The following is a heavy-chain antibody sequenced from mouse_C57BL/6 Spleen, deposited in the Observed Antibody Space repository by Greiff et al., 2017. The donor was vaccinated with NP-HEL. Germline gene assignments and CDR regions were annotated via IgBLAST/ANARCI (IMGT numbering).Heavy chain of an antibody. V-gene: IGHV1-26*01. J-gene: IGHJ2*01. Sequence: EVQLQQSGPELVKPGASLKISCKASGYTFTDYYMNWVKQSHGKSLEWIGDINPNNGGTSYNQKFKGKATLTVDKSSSTAYMELRSLTSEDSAVYYCAREDGYGFDYWGQGTTLTVSS. D-gene: IGHD2-2*01. CDR2: INPNNGGT. CDR1: GYTFTDYY. CDR3: AREDGYGFDY.